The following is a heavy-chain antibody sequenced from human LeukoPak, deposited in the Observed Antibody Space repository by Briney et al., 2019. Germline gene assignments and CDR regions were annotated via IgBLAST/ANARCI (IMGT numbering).Heavy chain of an antibody. V-gene: IGHV1-69*04. Sequence: SVKVSCRASGGTFSSYSISWVRQAPGQGPEWLGRITPNLAITDYAQKFRGRVTLTADKSTSTVYMELGSLTSEDTAAYYCARDSALRCSSTSCYFDYWGQGTLVTVSS. D-gene: IGHD2-2*01. CDR2: ITPNLAIT. CDR3: ARDSALRCSSTSCYFDY. J-gene: IGHJ4*02. CDR1: GGTFSSYS.